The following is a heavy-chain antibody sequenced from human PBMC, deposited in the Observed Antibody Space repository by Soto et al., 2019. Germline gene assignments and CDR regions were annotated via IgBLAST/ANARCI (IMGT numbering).Heavy chain of an antibody. CDR2: ISGYNGNT. CDR1: GYTFSGYS. CDR3: ARDVFCGGAPACPDMDV. Sequence: VKVSCKASGYTFSGYSITWVRQAPGQGLEWMGRISGYNGNTNYARTLRGRLTLTTDTSTSTAYMELRSLTSDDTAVYYCARDVFCGGAPACPDMDVWGQGTTVTVSS. V-gene: IGHV1-18*04. J-gene: IGHJ6*02. D-gene: IGHD2-21*01.